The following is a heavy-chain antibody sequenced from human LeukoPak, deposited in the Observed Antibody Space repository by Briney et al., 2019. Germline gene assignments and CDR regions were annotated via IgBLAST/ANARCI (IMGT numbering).Heavy chain of an antibody. CDR3: ARVGKSSSWYNWFDP. CDR2: IYTSGST. CDR1: GGSISSGSYY. V-gene: IGHV4-61*02. J-gene: IGHJ5*02. D-gene: IGHD6-13*01. Sequence: SQTLSLTCTVSGGSISSGSYYRSWIRQPAGKGLEWIGRIYTSGSTNYNPSLKSRVTISVDTSKNQFSLKLSSVTAADTAVYYCARVGKSSSWYNWFDPWGQGTLVTVSS.